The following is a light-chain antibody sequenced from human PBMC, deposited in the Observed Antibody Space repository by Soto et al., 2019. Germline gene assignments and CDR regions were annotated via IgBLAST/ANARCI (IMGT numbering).Light chain of an antibody. CDR3: QSYDTSLSGSEV. V-gene: IGLV1-40*01. Sequence: QSVLTQPPPVSGAPGQRVTISCTESSSNIGAGHDVHWYQHLPVTAPKLLIYGNGNRPSGIPDRFSGSKSGTSASLAINGLQAEDEADYYCQSYDTSLSGSEVFGTGTKVTVL. CDR1: SSNIGAGHD. J-gene: IGLJ1*01. CDR2: GNG.